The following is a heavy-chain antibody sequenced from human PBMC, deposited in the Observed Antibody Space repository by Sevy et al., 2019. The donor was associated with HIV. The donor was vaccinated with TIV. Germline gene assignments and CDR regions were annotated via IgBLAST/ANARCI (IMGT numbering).Heavy chain of an antibody. Sequence: GSLRLSCAASGFTFSSYAMSWVRQAPGKGLEWVSAISGSGGSTYYADSVKGRFTISRDNSKNTLYLQMNSLRAEDTAIYYCAKVYGSGSYNDYWGQGTLVTVSS. V-gene: IGHV3-23*01. D-gene: IGHD3-10*01. J-gene: IGHJ4*02. CDR3: AKVYGSGSYNDY. CDR1: GFTFSSYA. CDR2: ISGSGGST.